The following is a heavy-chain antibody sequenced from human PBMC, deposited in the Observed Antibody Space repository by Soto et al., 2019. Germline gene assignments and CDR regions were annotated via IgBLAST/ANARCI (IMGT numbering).Heavy chain of an antibody. CDR2: VTGGGGDT. J-gene: IGHJ4*02. V-gene: IGHV3-23*01. D-gene: IGHD6-13*01. CDR3: AKGSAGSRPYYFDY. CDR1: GFTFSNYA. Sequence: PGGSLRLSCAASGFTFSNYAMSWVRQAPGKGLEWFSAVTGGGGDTYYADSVKGRFTISRDNSDNTLYLQMNSLRAEDTAVYYCAKGSAGSRPYYFDYWGQGTLVTSPQ.